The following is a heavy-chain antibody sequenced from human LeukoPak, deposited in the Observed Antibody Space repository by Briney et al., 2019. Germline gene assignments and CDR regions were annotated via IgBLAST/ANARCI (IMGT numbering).Heavy chain of an antibody. Sequence: GASVKVSCKASGGSFGYYGINWVRQAPGQGLHWMGGIIPISRRTNYAQKFQGRITLTADESTATAYMELRSLRSEDTAIYYCARVSSRAALATGDRGYFDYWGRGTLVTVSA. D-gene: IGHD2-15*01. CDR3: ARVSSRAALATGDRGYFDY. CDR1: GGSFGYYG. CDR2: IIPISRRT. J-gene: IGHJ4*02. V-gene: IGHV1-69*01.